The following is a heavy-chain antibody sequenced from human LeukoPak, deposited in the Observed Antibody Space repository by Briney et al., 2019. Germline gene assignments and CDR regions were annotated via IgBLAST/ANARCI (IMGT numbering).Heavy chain of an antibody. J-gene: IGHJ4*02. D-gene: IGHD6-19*01. CDR2: IYSGGST. CDR3: GRVVAGTRGFDY. CDR1: RFTASSNY. Sequence: GRSPRLSSAASRFTASSNYITSVRQAPGHRLEWVSVIYSGGSTYYPDSVKGRFTISRDNSKNTLYLQMNGLRAEDTGVYYCGRVVAGTRGFDYWGQGTLVTVSS. V-gene: IGHV3-53*01.